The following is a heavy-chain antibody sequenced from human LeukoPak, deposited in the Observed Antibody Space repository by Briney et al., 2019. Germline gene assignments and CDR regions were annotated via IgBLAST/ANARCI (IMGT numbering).Heavy chain of an antibody. J-gene: IGHJ3*02. Sequence: PGGSLRLSCAPSGFTFSNYAMGGVRQAPGKGREWVSSVSSSGNSAVYTDSVRSRFTISRDNSKNTILLQMNSLRAEDTAVYHCAKDQRSGEYDYGWGPFDMWGQGTMVTVSS. CDR3: AKDQRSGEYDYGWGPFDM. V-gene: IGHV3-23*01. D-gene: IGHD3-16*01. CDR2: VSSSGNSA. CDR1: GFTFSNYA.